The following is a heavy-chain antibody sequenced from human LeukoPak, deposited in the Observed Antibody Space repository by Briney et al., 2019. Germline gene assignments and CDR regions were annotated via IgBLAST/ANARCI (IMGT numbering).Heavy chain of an antibody. CDR1: GFTFSSYS. CDR2: ISSSSSYI. J-gene: IGHJ4*02. Sequence: GGSLRLSCAASGFTFSSYSMNWVRQTPGKGLEWVSSISSSSSYIYYADSVKGRFTISRDNAKNLLYLQMNSLRAEDTAMYYCARGPPGGSSWTSYYFDYWGQGTLVTVSS. V-gene: IGHV3-21*01. CDR3: ARGPPGGSSWTSYYFDY. D-gene: IGHD6-13*01.